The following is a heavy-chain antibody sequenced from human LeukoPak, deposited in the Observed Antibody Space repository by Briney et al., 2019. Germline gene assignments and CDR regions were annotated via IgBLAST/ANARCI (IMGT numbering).Heavy chain of an antibody. Sequence: SETLSLTCTVSGGSISSYYWSWIRLPPGKGLEWIGYLSKSGNTNYSPSLKSRVTIFGDTSKNQFFLKLSSVTAADTAVYYCARARYVNSFYVFDIWGQGTLVTVSS. V-gene: IGHV4-59*01. CDR1: GGSISSYY. CDR2: LSKSGNT. D-gene: IGHD3-9*01. CDR3: ARARYVNSFYVFDI. J-gene: IGHJ3*02.